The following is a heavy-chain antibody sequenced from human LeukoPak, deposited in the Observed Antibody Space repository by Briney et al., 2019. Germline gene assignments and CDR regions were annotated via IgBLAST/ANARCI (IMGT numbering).Heavy chain of an antibody. V-gene: IGHV3-48*01. Sequence: GGSLRLSCAASGFIFNTYSMNWVRQAPGKGLEWVSYISSSGGTMYYADSVKGRFTISRDNANNSLYLQLNSLTVEDTAVHYCARDLDYGLDYWGQGTLVTVSS. CDR2: ISSSGGTM. CDR1: GFIFNTYS. CDR3: ARDLDYGLDY. J-gene: IGHJ4*02. D-gene: IGHD4-17*01.